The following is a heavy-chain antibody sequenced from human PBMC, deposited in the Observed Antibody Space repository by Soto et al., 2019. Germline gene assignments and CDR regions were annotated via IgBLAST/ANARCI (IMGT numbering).Heavy chain of an antibody. CDR1: GGSISSYY. V-gene: IGHV4-59*01. CDR3: ARDSSSWHY. CDR2: IYYSGST. Sequence: SETLSLTCTVSGGSISSYYWSWIRQPPGKGLEWIGYIYYSGSTNYSPSLKSRVTISVDTSKNQFSLKLSSVTAADTAVYYCARDSSSWHYWGQGTLVTVSS. J-gene: IGHJ4*02. D-gene: IGHD6-13*01.